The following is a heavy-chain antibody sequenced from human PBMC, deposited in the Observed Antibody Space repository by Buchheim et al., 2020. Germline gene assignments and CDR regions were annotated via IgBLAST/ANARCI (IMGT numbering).Heavy chain of an antibody. V-gene: IGHV4-30-4*01. J-gene: IGHJ6*02. CDR2: IYYSGST. CDR3: ARAGLFYDSSGYRYYYYGMDV. D-gene: IGHD3-22*01. CDR1: GGSISSGDYY. Sequence: QVQLQESGPGLVKPSQTLSLTCTVSGGSISSGDYYWSWIRQPPGKGLEWIGYIYYSGSTYYNPSLKSRVTISVDTSKNQFSLKLSSVTAADTAVYYCARAGLFYDSSGYRYYYYGMDVWGQGTT.